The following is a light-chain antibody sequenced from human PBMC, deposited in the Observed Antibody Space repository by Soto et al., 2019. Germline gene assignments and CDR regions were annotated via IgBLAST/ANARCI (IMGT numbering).Light chain of an antibody. V-gene: IGKV1-39*01. CDR2: AAS. CDR3: QQSYSTPPIT. J-gene: IGKJ5*01. CDR1: ESISRH. Sequence: DIQMTQSPSSLSAFVGDRVTITCRASESISRHLNWYQQKPGKAPKLLIYAASSLQNGVPSRFSGGGSGTDFTLTISNLQPADVATYYCQQSYSTPPITFGQGTRLEIK.